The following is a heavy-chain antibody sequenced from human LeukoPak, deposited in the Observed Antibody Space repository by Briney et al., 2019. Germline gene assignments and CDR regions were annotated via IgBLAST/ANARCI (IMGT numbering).Heavy chain of an antibody. D-gene: IGHD4-17*01. J-gene: IGHJ4*02. CDR1: GGSISSGGYY. CDR3: ARTPHDYGDYVGSRGFDY. Sequence: PSETLSLTCTVSGGSISSGGYYWNWIRQHPGKGLEWIGYIYYSGSTYYNPSLKSRVTISVDTSKNQFSLKLSSVTAADTAVYYCARTPHDYGDYVGSRGFDYWGQGTLVTVSS. V-gene: IGHV4-31*03. CDR2: IYYSGST.